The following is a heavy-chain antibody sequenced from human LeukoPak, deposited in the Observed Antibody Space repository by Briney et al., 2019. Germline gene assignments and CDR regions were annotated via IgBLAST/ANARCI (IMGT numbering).Heavy chain of an antibody. CDR1: GFTFRTYS. D-gene: IGHD3-16*01. CDR3: ARVGPPSYAMDV. CDR2: ISTTSSYF. V-gene: IGHV3-21*01. J-gene: IGHJ6*02. Sequence: GGSLRLSRAASGFTFRTYSMNWVRQAPGKGLEWVSSISTTSSYFYYADSVKGRFTISRDNAKNALFLQMISLRAEDTAVYYCARVGPPSYAMDVWGQGTTVTVSS.